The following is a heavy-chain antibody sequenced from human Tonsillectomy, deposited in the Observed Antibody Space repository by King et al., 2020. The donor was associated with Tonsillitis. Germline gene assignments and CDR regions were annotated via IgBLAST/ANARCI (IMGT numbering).Heavy chain of an antibody. CDR3: VKSSSAYSYEY. CDR2: LTNKGGST. CDR1: GCAVSSDG. Sequence: GGGVGGGGGWGGRGGSGAGCAVSSDGMHWVRQAPGKGLGYVSALTNKGGSTYDADSVKGRFTISRDNAKNTLYLQMSSLRAEDTAVYYCVKSSSAYSYEYWGQGTLVTVSS. D-gene: IGHD3-22*01. J-gene: IGHJ4*02. V-gene: IGHV3-64D*06.